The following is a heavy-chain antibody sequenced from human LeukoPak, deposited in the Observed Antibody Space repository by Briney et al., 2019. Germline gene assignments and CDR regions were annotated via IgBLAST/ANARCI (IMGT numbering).Heavy chain of an antibody. V-gene: IGHV4-4*07. Sequence: KPSETLSLTCNVSGGSITSHYWSWIRQPAGKGLEWIGRIYISGSTDYNPSLKSRVTMSLDTSKNQFSLKLTSVTAADTAVYYRARGSGWTDYWGQGTLVTVSS. CDR3: ARGSGWTDY. J-gene: IGHJ4*02. D-gene: IGHD6-19*01. CDR2: IYISGST. CDR1: GGSITSHY.